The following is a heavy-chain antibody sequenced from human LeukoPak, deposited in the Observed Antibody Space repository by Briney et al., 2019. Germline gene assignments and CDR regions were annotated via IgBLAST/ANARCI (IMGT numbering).Heavy chain of an antibody. CDR1: GVSFDDYY. D-gene: IGHD4-17*01. J-gene: IGHJ4*02. V-gene: IGHV4-34*01. CDR2: INHSGYT. CDR3: TRMTTGHDY. Sequence: SETLSLTCAVSGVSFDDYYWTWVRQTPGKGLEWIGEINHSGYTNDSPSLKSRVTLSIDTSRKQFSLNLRSVTVADAGTYYCTRMTTGHDYWGQGTLVTVSS.